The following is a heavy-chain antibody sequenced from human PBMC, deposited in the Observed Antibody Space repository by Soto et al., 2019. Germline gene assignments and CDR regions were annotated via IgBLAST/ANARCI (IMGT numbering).Heavy chain of an antibody. CDR3: ARVPLDWSGYWQPVPNYYYGMDV. D-gene: IGHD3-3*01. J-gene: IGHJ6*01. Sequence: SETLSLTCTVSGGSISSGDYYWSWIRQPPGKGLEWIGYIYYSGSTYYNPSLKSRVTISVDTSKNQFSLKLSSVTAADTAVYYCARVPLDWSGYWQPVPNYYYGMDVWSQGTTVTVSS. CDR2: IYYSGST. V-gene: IGHV4-30-4*01. CDR1: GGSISSGDYY.